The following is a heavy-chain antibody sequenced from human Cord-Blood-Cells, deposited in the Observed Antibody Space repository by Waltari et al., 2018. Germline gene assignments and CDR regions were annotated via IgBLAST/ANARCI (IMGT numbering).Heavy chain of an antibody. V-gene: IGHV4-39*01. CDR1: GGSISSSSYY. D-gene: IGHD2-2*01. CDR3: ARNYCSSTSCDAFDI. Sequence: QLQLQESGPGLVKPSETLSLTCTVSGGSISSSSYYWGWIRQPPGKGLEWIWSSYYSGSTYYNPSLKSRVTRSVDTSKNQFSLKLSSVTAADTAVYYCARNYCSSTSCDAFDIWGQGTMVTVSS. J-gene: IGHJ3*02. CDR2: SYYSGST.